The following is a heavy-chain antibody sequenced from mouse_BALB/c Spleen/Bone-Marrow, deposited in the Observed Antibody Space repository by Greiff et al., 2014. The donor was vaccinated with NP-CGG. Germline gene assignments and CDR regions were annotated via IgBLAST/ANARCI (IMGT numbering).Heavy chain of an antibody. V-gene: IGHV3-1*02. CDR3: TRDDYDVMDY. CDR1: SYSITSGYS. Sequence: DVKLQESGPDLVKPSQSLSHTCTVTSYSITSGYSWHWIRQFPGNKLEWMGYIHYSGRTNYNPSLKSRISITRDTSKNQFFLQLNSVTTEDTATYYCTRDDYDVMDYWGQGTSVTVSS. J-gene: IGHJ4*01. CDR2: IHYSGRT.